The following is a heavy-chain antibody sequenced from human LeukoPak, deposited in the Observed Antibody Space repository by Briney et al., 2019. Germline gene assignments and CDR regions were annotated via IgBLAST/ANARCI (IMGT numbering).Heavy chain of an antibody. CDR1: GYTFTGYY. CDR2: INPNSGGT. CDR3: ALDYYDSSGYYYEGVDY. Sequence: GASVKVSCKASGYTFTGYYMHWVRQAPGQGLEWMGWINPNSGGTNYAQKFQGRVTMTRDTSISTAYMELSRLRSDDTAVYYCALDYYDSSGYYYEGVDYWGQGTLVTVSS. D-gene: IGHD3-22*01. V-gene: IGHV1-2*02. J-gene: IGHJ4*02.